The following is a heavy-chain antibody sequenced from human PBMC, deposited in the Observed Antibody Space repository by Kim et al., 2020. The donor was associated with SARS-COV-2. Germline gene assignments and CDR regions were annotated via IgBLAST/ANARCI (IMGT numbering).Heavy chain of an antibody. J-gene: IGHJ6*02. CDR3: ARGAGIAAHYGMDV. D-gene: IGHD6-13*01. V-gene: IGHV4-30-2*04. Sequence: NPSLKSRVTISVDTSKNQFSLKLSSVTAADTAVYYCARGAGIAAHYGMDVWGQGTTVTVSS.